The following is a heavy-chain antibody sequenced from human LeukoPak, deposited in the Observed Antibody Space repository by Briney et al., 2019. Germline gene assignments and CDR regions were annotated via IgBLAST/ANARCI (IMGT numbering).Heavy chain of an antibody. Sequence: ASVKVSCKASRGTFSSYAINWVRQATGQGLEWMGWMNPNSGNTGYAQKFQGRVTITRNTSISTAYMELSSLRSEDTAVYYCARAKPYYDFWSGYGHTWGQGTLVTVSS. CDR1: RGTFSSYA. CDR2: MNPNSGNT. V-gene: IGHV1-8*03. J-gene: IGHJ5*02. D-gene: IGHD3-3*01. CDR3: ARAKPYYDFWSGYGHT.